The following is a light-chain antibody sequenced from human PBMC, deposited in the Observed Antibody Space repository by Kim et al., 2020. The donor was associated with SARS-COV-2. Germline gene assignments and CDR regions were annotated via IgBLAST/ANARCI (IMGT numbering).Light chain of an antibody. CDR3: QQYNSYSIT. CDR2: KAS. V-gene: IGKV1-5*03. J-gene: IGKJ5*01. CDR1: QSISSW. Sequence: ASVGDRVTITCRASQSISSWLAWYQQKPGKAPKILIYKASSLESGVPSRFSGSGSGTEFTLTISSLQPDDFATYYCQQYNSYSITFGQGTRLEIK.